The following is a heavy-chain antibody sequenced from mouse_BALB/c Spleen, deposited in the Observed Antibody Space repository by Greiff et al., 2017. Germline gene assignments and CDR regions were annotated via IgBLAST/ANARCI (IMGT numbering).Heavy chain of an antibody. J-gene: IGHJ3*01. CDR2: IYPGNSDT. CDR1: GYSFTSYW. D-gene: IGHD3-3*01. Sequence: EVQLQQSGTVLARPGASVKMSCKASGYSFTSYWMHWVKQRPGQGLEWIGAIYPGNSDTSYNQKFKGKAKLTAVTSASTAYMELSSLTNEDSAVYYCTRSGTDRAWFAYWGQGTLVTVSA. CDR3: TRSGTDRAWFAY. V-gene: IGHV1-5*01.